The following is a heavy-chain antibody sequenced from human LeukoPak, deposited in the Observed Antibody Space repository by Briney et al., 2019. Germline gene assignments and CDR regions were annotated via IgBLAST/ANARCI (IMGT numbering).Heavy chain of an antibody. Sequence: GASVKVSCKASGYTFTSHYMHWVRQAPGQGLEWMGWINPNSGGTNYAQKFQGRVTMTRDTSISTAYMELSRLRSDDTAVYYCARTCGGDCSSAFDIWGQGTMVTVSS. J-gene: IGHJ3*02. V-gene: IGHV1-2*02. CDR2: INPNSGGT. CDR3: ARTCGGDCSSAFDI. CDR1: GYTFTSHY. D-gene: IGHD2-21*02.